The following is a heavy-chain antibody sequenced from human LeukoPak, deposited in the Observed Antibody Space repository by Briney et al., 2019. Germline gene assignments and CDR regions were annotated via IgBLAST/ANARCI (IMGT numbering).Heavy chain of an antibody. CDR2: IWYDGSNK. D-gene: IGHD3-22*01. CDR1: GFTFSNYN. J-gene: IGHJ4*02. Sequence: GGSLRLSCAASGFTFSNYNMNWVRQAPGKGLEWVAVIWYDGSNKYYADSVKGRFTISRDNSKNTLYLQMNSLRAEDTAVYYCARGPYDSSGYYYYYFDYWGQGTLVTVSS. CDR3: ARGPYDSSGYYYYYFDY. V-gene: IGHV3-33*08.